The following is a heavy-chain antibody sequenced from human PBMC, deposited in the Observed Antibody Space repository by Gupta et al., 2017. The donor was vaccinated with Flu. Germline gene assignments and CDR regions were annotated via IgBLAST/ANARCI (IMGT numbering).Heavy chain of an antibody. CDR2: SGNT. Sequence: SGNTGYAQKFQGRVTMTRNTSISTAYMELSSLRSEDTAVYYCALFGAVTTSISWFDPWGQGTLVTVSS. CDR3: ALFGAVTTSISWFDP. J-gene: IGHJ5*02. D-gene: IGHD4-4*01. V-gene: IGHV1-8*01.